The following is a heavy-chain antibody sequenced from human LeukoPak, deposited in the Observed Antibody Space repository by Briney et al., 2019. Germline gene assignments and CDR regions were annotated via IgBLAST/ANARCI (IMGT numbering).Heavy chain of an antibody. CDR3: ARSELGYNYYYMDV. V-gene: IGHV3-21*01. Sequence: GGSLRLSCAASGFTFSSYEMNWVRQAPGKGLEWVSSISSSSSYIYYADSVKGRFTISRDNAKKSLYLQMNSLRVEDTAVYYCARSELGYNYYYMDVWGKGTTVTISS. J-gene: IGHJ6*03. CDR2: ISSSSSYI. CDR1: GFTFSSYE. D-gene: IGHD3-10*01.